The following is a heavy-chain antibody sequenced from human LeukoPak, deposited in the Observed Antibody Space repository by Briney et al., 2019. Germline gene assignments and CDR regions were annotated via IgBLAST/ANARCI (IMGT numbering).Heavy chain of an antibody. CDR3: AKMDYDFWSGSFDK. CDR1: GFTFSSYA. Sequence: GGSLRLSCAASGFTFSSYAMSWVRQTPGEGLEWVSGISGSGGSTYYSDSVKGRFTISRDDSQNTLYLEMNSLRAEDTAVYYCAKMDYDFWSGSFDKWGQGTLVTVSS. D-gene: IGHD3-3*01. CDR2: ISGSGGST. J-gene: IGHJ4*02. V-gene: IGHV3-23*01.